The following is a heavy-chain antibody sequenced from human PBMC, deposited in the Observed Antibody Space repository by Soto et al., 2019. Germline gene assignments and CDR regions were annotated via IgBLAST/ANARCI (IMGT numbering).Heavy chain of an antibody. CDR1: GCTFSSYI. Sequence: PGGSQILSYAASGCTFSSYIMNWVRQAPGKGLEWVSSISSSSSYIYYADSVKGRFTISRDNAKNSLYLQMNSLRAEDTAVYYCARDRWGGWSENYYYYGMDVWGQGTTVTVS. J-gene: IGHJ6*02. CDR3: ARDRWGGWSENYYYYGMDV. CDR2: ISSSSSYI. V-gene: IGHV3-21*01. D-gene: IGHD6-19*01.